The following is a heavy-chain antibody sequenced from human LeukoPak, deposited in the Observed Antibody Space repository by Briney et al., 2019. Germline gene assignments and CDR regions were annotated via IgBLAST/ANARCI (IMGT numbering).Heavy chain of an antibody. CDR3: ARAPYYYDGSGYYPRILPIDY. J-gene: IGHJ4*01. Sequence: ASVKVSCKASGYTFTSYAITWVRQAPGQGLEWMGWISTHNGHTNYAQNTQGRITMTTDTSANTAYLVLRSLSSDDTAVYSCARAPYYYDGSGYYPRILPIDYWGQGTLVTVSS. D-gene: IGHD3-22*01. CDR1: GYTFTSYA. V-gene: IGHV1-18*01. CDR2: ISTHNGHT.